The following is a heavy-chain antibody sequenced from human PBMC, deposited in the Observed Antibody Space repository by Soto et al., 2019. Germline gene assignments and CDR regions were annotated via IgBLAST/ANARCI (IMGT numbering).Heavy chain of an antibody. CDR1: GFDFTTYT. J-gene: IGHJ4*02. D-gene: IGHD2-21*01. CDR3: ARSPRSEALVVVVRTFDY. CDR2: ISRTSNYI. V-gene: IGHV3-21*02. Sequence: VQLEESGGGLVKPGESLRLSCAASGFDFTTYTMNWVRQAPGKGLEWVSSISRTSNYIYYANSLKGRFSISRDNAGNSLFLHMSGLTGDDTAVYYCARSPRSEALVVVVRTFDYWGQGTLVTVSS.